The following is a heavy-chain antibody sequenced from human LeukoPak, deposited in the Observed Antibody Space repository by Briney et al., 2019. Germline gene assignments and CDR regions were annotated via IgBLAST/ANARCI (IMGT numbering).Heavy chain of an antibody. CDR3: AREAEYYDILTGYYLGYFDY. Sequence: PGGSQRLSCAASGFTFSSYSMNWVRQAPGKGLEWVSSISSSSSYIHYADSVKGRFTISRDNAKNSLYLQMNSLRAEDTAVYYCAREAEYYDILTGYYLGYFDYWGQGTLVTVSS. CDR2: ISSSSSYI. CDR1: GFTFSSYS. J-gene: IGHJ4*02. V-gene: IGHV3-21*01. D-gene: IGHD3-9*01.